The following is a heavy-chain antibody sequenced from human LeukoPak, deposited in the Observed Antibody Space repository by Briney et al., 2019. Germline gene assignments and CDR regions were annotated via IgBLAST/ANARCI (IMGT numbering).Heavy chain of an antibody. Sequence: SETLSLTCTVSGGSISSSSYYWGWIRQPPGKGLEWIGSIYYSGSTYYNPSLKSRVTISVDTSKNQFSLKLSSVTAADTAVYYCARGNYYDSSGHSKLDYWGQGTLVTVSS. J-gene: IGHJ4*02. V-gene: IGHV4-39*07. CDR3: ARGNYYDSSGHSKLDY. D-gene: IGHD3-22*01. CDR2: IYYSGST. CDR1: GGSISSSSYY.